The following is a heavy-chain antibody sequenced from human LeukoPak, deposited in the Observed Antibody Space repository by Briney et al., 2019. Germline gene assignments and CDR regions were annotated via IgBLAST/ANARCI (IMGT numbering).Heavy chain of an antibody. J-gene: IGHJ4*02. CDR1: GFTFSSYS. Sequence: GGSLRLSCAACGFTFSSYSMNWVLQAPGKGLEWVSYISSSSSTIYYADCVKGRFTISRDNAKNSLYLQMNSLRAEDTAVYYCARGDPSYFDYWGQGTLVTVSS. V-gene: IGHV3-48*01. CDR2: ISSSSSTI. CDR3: ARGDPSYFDY.